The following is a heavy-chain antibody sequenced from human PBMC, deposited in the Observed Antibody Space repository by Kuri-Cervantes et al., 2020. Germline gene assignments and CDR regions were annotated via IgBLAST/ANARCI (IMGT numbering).Heavy chain of an antibody. D-gene: IGHD5-18*01. Sequence: ASVKVSCKASGYTFTNFGFNWVRQAPGQGLEWMGWISAYNGDTNYAQKFQGWVTMTRDTSISTAYMELSRLRSDDTAVYYCARGRGIQLWLGASYYMDVWGKGTTVTVSS. CDR1: GYTFTNFG. J-gene: IGHJ6*03. CDR3: ARGRGIQLWLGASYYMDV. V-gene: IGHV1-18*01. CDR2: ISAYNGDT.